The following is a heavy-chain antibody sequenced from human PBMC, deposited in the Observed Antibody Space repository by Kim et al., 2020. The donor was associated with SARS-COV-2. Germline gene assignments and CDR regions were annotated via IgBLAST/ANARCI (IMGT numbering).Heavy chain of an antibody. CDR1: GFTFSSYG. V-gene: IGHV3-30*18. CDR3: AKVVATIKLDYYGMDV. J-gene: IGHJ6*02. CDR2: ISYDGSNK. Sequence: GGSLRLSCAASGFTFSSYGMHWVRQAPGKGLEWVAVISYDGSNKYYADSVKGRFTISRDNSKNTLYLQMNSLRAEDTAVYYCAKVVATIKLDYYGMDVWGQGTTVTVSS. D-gene: IGHD5-12*01.